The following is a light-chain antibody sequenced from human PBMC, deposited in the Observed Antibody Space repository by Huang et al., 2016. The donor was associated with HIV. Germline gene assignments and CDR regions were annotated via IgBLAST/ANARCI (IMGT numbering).Light chain of an antibody. CDR1: QSISSW. J-gene: IGKJ2*01. Sequence: DIHMTQSPSTLSASVGDRVTITCRASQSISSWLAWYQQKPGKAPKLLIYDASSLESGVPSRFRGSGSGTEFTLTISSLQPDNFATYYCQQYNSYPYTFGQGTKLEIK. CDR3: QQYNSYPYT. V-gene: IGKV1-5*01. CDR2: DAS.